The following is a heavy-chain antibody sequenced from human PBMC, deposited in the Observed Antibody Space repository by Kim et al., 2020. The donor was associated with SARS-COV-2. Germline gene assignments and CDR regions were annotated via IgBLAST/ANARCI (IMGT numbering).Heavy chain of an antibody. V-gene: IGHV4-34*01. CDR3: ARGRPYSSSWYSFHWFDP. J-gene: IGHJ5*02. Sequence: SETLSLTCAVYGGSFSGYYWSWIRQPPGKGLEWIGEINHSGSTNYNPSLKSRVTISVDTSKNQFSLKLSSVTAAYTAVYYCARGRPYSSSWYSFHWFDP. D-gene: IGHD6-13*01. CDR2: INHSGST. CDR1: GGSFSGYY.